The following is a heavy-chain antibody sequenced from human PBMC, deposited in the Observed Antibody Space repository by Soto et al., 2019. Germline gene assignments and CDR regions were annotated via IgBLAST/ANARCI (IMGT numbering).Heavy chain of an antibody. J-gene: IGHJ4*02. CDR1: GYTLTELS. CDR3: ATILPGKEDN. V-gene: IGHV1-24*01. Sequence: ASVKVSCKVSGYTLTELSMHWVRQAPGKGLEWMGGFDPEDGETIYAKKFQVRVTMTEDTSTDTDYMELSSLRSGDTAVYYCATILPGKEDNWGQGTLVTVSS. D-gene: IGHD1-1*01. CDR2: FDPEDGET.